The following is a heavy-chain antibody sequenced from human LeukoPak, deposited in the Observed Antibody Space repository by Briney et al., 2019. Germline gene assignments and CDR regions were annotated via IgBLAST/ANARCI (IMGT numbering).Heavy chain of an antibody. J-gene: IGHJ4*02. V-gene: IGHV3-23*01. D-gene: IGHD2-15*01. CDR2: ISNNGGYT. CDR1: GLTFSSSA. CDR3: AKQLGYCSDGSCYFPY. Sequence: GGSLRLSCAASGLTFSSSAMSWVRQAPGKGLEWVSAISNNGGYTYYADSVQGRFTISRDNSKSTLCLQMNSLRAEDTAVYYCAKQLGYCSDGSCYFPYWGQGTLVTVSS.